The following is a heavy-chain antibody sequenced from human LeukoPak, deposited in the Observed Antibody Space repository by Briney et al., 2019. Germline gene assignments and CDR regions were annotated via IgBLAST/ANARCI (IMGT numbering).Heavy chain of an antibody. Sequence: SQTLSLTCAVSGGSISSGGYSWSWIRQPPGKGLEWIGYIYHSGSTYYNPSLKSRVTISVDRSKNQFSLKLSSVTAADTAVYYCARSNWNDVVLWFDPWGQGTLVTVSS. CDR1: GGSISSGGYS. V-gene: IGHV4-30-2*01. J-gene: IGHJ5*02. CDR3: ARSNWNDVVLWFDP. CDR2: IYHSGST. D-gene: IGHD1-1*01.